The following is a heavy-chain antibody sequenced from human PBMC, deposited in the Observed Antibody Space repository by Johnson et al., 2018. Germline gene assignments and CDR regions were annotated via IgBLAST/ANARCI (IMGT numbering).Heavy chain of an antibody. CDR3: AGDWATDYYGSGSYSEGSPDAFDI. J-gene: IGHJ3*02. CDR2: INHSGST. CDR1: GGSFSGYY. Sequence: QVQLQQWGAGLLKPSETLSLTCAVYGGSFSGYYWSWIRQPPGKGLEWIGEINHSGSTNYNPSLKSRVTISVDTSTNQFSLKLSSVTAADTAVYYWAGDWATDYYGSGSYSEGSPDAFDIWGQGTMVTVSS. D-gene: IGHD3-10*01. V-gene: IGHV4-34*01.